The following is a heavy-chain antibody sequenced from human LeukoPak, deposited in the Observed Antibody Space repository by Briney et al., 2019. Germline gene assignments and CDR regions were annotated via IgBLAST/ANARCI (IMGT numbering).Heavy chain of an antibody. V-gene: IGHV3-30*04. CDR3: AKVKLAAGSGSMDV. J-gene: IGHJ6*04. D-gene: IGHD6-13*01. CDR2: ISYDGSNK. Sequence: PGRSLRLSCAASGFTFSSYAMHWVRQAPGKGLEWVAVISYDGSNKYYADSVKGRFTISRDNSKNTLYLQMNSLRAEDTAVYYCAKVKLAAGSGSMDVWGKGTTVTISS. CDR1: GFTFSSYA.